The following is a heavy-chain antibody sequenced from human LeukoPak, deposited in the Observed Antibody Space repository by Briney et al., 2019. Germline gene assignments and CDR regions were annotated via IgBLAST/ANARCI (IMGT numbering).Heavy chain of an antibody. V-gene: IGHV3-30*04. CDR2: ISYDGSNK. J-gene: IGHJ6*03. Sequence: GGSLRLSCAASGFTFSSYAMHWVRQAPGKGLEWVAVISYDGSNKYYADSVKGRFTISRDNSKNTLYLQMNSLRAEDTAVYYCARVLRGDLYYYYYMDVWGKGTTVTVSS. CDR3: ARVLRGDLYYYYYMDV. D-gene: IGHD3-3*01. CDR1: GFTFSSYA.